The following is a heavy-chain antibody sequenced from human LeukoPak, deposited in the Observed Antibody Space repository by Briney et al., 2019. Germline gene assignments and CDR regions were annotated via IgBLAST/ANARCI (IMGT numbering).Heavy chain of an antibody. CDR3: ARGLPFSYFDY. D-gene: IGHD2/OR15-2a*01. J-gene: IGHJ4*02. Sequence: GGSLRLSCAASGFTFSSYAMHWVRQAPGQRLEWMGWINAGNGNTKYSQKFQGRVTITRDTSASTAYMELSSLRSEDTAVYYCARGLPFSYFDYWGQGTLVTVSS. CDR1: GFTFSSYA. CDR2: INAGNGNT. V-gene: IGHV1-3*01.